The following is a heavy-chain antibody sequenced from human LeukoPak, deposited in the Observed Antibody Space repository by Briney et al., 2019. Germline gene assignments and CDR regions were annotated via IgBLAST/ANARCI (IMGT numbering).Heavy chain of an antibody. V-gene: IGHV4-61*02. CDR1: GGSISSGSYY. D-gene: IGHD3-22*01. Sequence: PSQTLSLTCTVSGGSISSGSYYWRWIRQPAGKGLEWIGRIYTSGSTNYNPCLKSRVTISVDTSKNQCSLKLSSVTAADTAVYYCARGPYYYDSSGLNWFDPWGQGTLVTVSS. J-gene: IGHJ5*02. CDR3: ARGPYYYDSSGLNWFDP. CDR2: IYTSGST.